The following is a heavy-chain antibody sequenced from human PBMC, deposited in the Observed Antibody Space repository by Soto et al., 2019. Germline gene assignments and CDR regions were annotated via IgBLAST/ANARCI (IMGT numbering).Heavy chain of an antibody. Sequence: SLTCTVSGGSISSYYWSWIRQPPGKGLEWIGYIYYSGSTNYNPSLKSRVTISVDTSKNQFSLKLSSVTAADTAVYYCAGSGGGYSSSWGWFDPWGQGTLVTVSS. J-gene: IGHJ5*02. D-gene: IGHD6-13*01. CDR3: AGSGGGYSSSWGWFDP. CDR2: IYYSGST. CDR1: GGSISSYY. V-gene: IGHV4-59*01.